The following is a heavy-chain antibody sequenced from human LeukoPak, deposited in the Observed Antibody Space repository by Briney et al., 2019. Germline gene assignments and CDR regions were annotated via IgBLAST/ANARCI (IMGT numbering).Heavy chain of an antibody. Sequence: GGSLRLSCAASGFTFDDYGMSWVRQAPGKGLEWVSGISGSGSTYYADSVKGRFTISRDNSKNTLYLQMNSLRAEDTAVYYCAKGSHAVLLWFGESFHWGQGTLVTVSS. CDR1: GFTFDDYG. CDR3: AKGSHAVLLWFGESFH. V-gene: IGHV3-23*01. CDR2: ISGSGST. J-gene: IGHJ4*02. D-gene: IGHD3-10*01.